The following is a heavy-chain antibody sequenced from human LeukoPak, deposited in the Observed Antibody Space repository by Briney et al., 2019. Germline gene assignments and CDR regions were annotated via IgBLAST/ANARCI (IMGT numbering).Heavy chain of an antibody. D-gene: IGHD1-26*01. CDR3: ATEGSYSGVVGATRLFDY. J-gene: IGHJ4*02. Sequence: ASVKVSCKASGYTFTNYYMHWVRQAPGQGLEWMGIINPSGGSTDYAQKFQGRVTMTEDTSTDTAYMELSSLRSEDTAVYYCATEGSYSGVVGATRLFDYWGQGTLVTVSS. CDR2: INPSGGST. V-gene: IGHV1-46*01. CDR1: GYTFTNYY.